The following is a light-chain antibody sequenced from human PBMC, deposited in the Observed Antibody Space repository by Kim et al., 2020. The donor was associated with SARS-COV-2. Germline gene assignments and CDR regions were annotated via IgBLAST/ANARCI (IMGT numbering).Light chain of an antibody. CDR2: AAS. CDR1: QGISNY. Sequence: DIQMTQSPSSLSASVGDRVTITCRACQGISNYLAWYQQKPGKVPKLLIYAASTLQSGVPSRFSGSGSGTDFTLTISSLQPEDVATYYCQKYNSAPPTFGGGTKVDIK. CDR3: QKYNSAPPT. V-gene: IGKV1-27*01. J-gene: IGKJ4*02.